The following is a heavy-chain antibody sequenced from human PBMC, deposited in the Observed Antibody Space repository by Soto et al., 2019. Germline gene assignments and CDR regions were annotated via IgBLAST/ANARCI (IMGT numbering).Heavy chain of an antibody. CDR1: GVSITSHY. J-gene: IGHJ4*02. CDR3: ARHSTSLRKTLDY. CDR2: MHHSGST. Sequence: SETLSLTCTVSGVSITSHYWSWIRQSPGKGLEWIAYMHHSGSTNYNPSLKSRVTVSLDTSKNQFSLELTSVTAADTAVYYCARHSTSLRKTLDYWGQGTLVTVSS. D-gene: IGHD2-2*01. V-gene: IGHV4-59*08.